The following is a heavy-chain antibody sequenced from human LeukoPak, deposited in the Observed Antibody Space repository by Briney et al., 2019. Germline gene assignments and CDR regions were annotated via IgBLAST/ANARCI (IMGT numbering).Heavy chain of an antibody. J-gene: IGHJ4*02. Sequence: SETLSLTCTVSGGSISSGGYYWSWIRQPPGKGLEWIGYIYHSGSTYYNPSLKSRVTISVDRSKNQFSLKLSSVTAADTAVYYCARGGEAAADSFDYWGQGTLVTVSS. D-gene: IGHD6-13*01. CDR1: GGSISSGGYY. CDR2: IYHSGST. CDR3: ARGGEAAADSFDY. V-gene: IGHV4-30-2*01.